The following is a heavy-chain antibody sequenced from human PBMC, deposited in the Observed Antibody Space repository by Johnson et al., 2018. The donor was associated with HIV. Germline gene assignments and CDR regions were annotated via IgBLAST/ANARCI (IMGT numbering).Heavy chain of an antibody. Sequence: QVQLVESGGGVVQPERSLRLSCAASEFSFSTYAMRWVRQAPGKGLEGVAVISDDGTNTDYADAVKGRFTISRDNSKNTLYLQMDSLRGEDSALYYCARGPAYDGDYLQDAFDIWGQGTMVTVSS. J-gene: IGHJ3*02. CDR3: ARGPAYDGDYLQDAFDI. V-gene: IGHV3-30-3*01. CDR2: ISDDGTNT. D-gene: IGHD4-17*01. CDR1: EFSFSTYA.